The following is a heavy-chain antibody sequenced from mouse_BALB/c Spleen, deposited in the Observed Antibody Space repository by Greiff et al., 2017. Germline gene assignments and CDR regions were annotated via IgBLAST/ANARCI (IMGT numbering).Heavy chain of an antibody. CDR2: ISCYNGAT. V-gene: IGHV1S34*01. Sequence: LVKTGASVKISCKASGYSFTGYNMHWVKQSHGKSLEWIGYISCYNGATSYNQKFKGKATFTVDTSSSTAYMQFNSLTSEDSAVYYFARFHYYVSSYDAMDYWGQGTSVTVSS. D-gene: IGHD1-1*01. J-gene: IGHJ4*01. CDR3: ARFHYYVSSYDAMDY. CDR1: GYSFTGYN.